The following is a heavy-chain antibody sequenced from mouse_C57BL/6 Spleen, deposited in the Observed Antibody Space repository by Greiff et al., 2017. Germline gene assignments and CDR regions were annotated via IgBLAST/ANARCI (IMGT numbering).Heavy chain of an antibody. Sequence: EVQGVESGGGLVKPGGSLKLSCAASGFTFSSYAMSWVRQTPEKRLAWVATISDGGSYTYYPDNVKGRFTISRDNAKNNLYLQMSHLKSEDTAMYYCARDNGYDGGFAYWGQGTLVTVSA. D-gene: IGHD2-2*01. V-gene: IGHV5-4*01. CDR2: ISDGGSYT. J-gene: IGHJ3*01. CDR1: GFTFSSYA. CDR3: ARDNGYDGGFAY.